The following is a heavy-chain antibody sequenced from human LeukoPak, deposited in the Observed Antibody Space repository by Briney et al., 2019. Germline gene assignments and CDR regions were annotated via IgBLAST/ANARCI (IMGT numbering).Heavy chain of an antibody. Sequence: PGGSLRLSCAASGFTFSDYAMHWVRQAPGKGLEYVSAISHNGGSTYYARSVKGRFTISRDNSKNTLYLQLGSLRDEDMAVYYCARERRFCTSTSCYCFFDYWGQGTLVTVSS. CDR1: GFTFSDYA. D-gene: IGHD2-2*01. J-gene: IGHJ4*02. CDR2: ISHNGGST. V-gene: IGHV3-64*01. CDR3: ARERRFCTSTSCYCFFDY.